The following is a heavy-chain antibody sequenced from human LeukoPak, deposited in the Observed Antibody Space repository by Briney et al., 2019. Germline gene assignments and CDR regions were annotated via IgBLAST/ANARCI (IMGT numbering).Heavy chain of an antibody. V-gene: IGHV1-18*01. CDR3: ARVHYDSSGLLDP. D-gene: IGHD3-22*01. J-gene: IGHJ5*02. CDR1: GYSVTNYG. CDR2: ISGFSGHT. Sequence: ASVKVSCKASGYSVTNYGVTWVRQAPGQGLEWMGWISGFSGHTQIARQVQGRIMLTTDTSTSTAYMELSSLRSDDTAVYFCARVHYDSSGLLDPWGQGTLVTVSS.